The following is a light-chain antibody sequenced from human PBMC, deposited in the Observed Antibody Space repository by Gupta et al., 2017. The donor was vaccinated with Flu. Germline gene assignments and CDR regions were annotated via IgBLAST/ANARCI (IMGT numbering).Light chain of an antibody. Sequence: DIVMTQSPDSLAVSLGERATINCKSSQSILYSSNNKNYLAWYQQKPGQPPKLLIYWASSRESGVPDRVRGSGSGTDFTLTISSLQAEDVAVYYCQQYYSTPTFGGGTKVEIK. V-gene: IGKV4-1*01. CDR3: QQYYSTPT. CDR1: QSILYSSNNKNY. J-gene: IGKJ4*01. CDR2: WAS.